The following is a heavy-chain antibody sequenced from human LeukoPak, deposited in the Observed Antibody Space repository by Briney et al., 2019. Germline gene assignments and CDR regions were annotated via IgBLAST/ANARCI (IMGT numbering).Heavy chain of an antibody. CDR2: IYYSGST. J-gene: IGHJ4*02. Sequence: SETLSLTCTVSGGSISSYYWSWIRQLPGKGLEWIGYIYYSGSTNYNPSLKSRVTISVDTSKNQFSLKLSSVTAADTAVYYCARSMDTSGFWSGYYSAQYFDYWGQGTLVTVSS. CDR3: ARSMDTSGFWSGYYSAQYFDY. CDR1: GGSISSYY. V-gene: IGHV4-59*01. D-gene: IGHD3-3*01.